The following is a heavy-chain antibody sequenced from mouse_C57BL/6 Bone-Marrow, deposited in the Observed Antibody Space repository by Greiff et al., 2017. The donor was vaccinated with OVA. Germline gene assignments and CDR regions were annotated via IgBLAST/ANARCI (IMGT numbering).Heavy chain of an antibody. Sequence: VQLKESGGGLVKPGGSLKLSCAASGFTFSSYAMSWVRQTPEKRLEWVATISDGGSYTYYPDNVKGRFTISRDNAKNNLYLQMSHLKSEDTAMYYCARSTTVVARWYFDVWGTGTTVTVSS. CDR2: ISDGGSYT. D-gene: IGHD1-1*01. J-gene: IGHJ1*03. CDR3: ARSTTVVARWYFDV. CDR1: GFTFSSYA. V-gene: IGHV5-4*01.